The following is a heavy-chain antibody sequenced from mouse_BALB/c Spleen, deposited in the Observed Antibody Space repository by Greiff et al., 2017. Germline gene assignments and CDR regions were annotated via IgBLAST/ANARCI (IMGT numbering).Heavy chain of an antibody. Sequence: EVQRVESGGDLVKPGGSLKLSCAASGFTFSSYGMSWVRQTPDKRLEWVATISSGGSYTYYPDSVKGRFTISRDNAKNTLYLQMSSLKSEDTAMYYCARHLFITTATHYYAMDYWGQGTSVTVSS. CDR3: ARHLFITTATHYYAMDY. V-gene: IGHV5-6*01. J-gene: IGHJ4*01. CDR2: ISSGGSYT. CDR1: GFTFSSYG. D-gene: IGHD1-2*01.